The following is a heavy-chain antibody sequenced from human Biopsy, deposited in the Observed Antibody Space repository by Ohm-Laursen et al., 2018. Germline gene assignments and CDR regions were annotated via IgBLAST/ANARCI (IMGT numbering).Heavy chain of an antibody. D-gene: IGHD3-22*01. CDR3: ARGDYFDSNGYFWLDP. V-gene: IGHV4-31*01. CDR2: IFNSANT. Sequence: SETLSLTCTVSGGSISSGGSYWSWIRQRPGKGLEWIGYIFNSANTYYNPSLKNLITISGDTSKNQFSLKLNSVTAADTAVYYRARGDYFDSNGYFWLDPWGQGTLVTVSS. J-gene: IGHJ5*02. CDR1: GGSISSGGSY.